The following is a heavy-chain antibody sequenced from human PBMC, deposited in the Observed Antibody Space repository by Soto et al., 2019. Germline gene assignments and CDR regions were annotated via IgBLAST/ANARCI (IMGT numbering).Heavy chain of an antibody. CDR1: GGTFSSYA. CDR3: ARAGRVGYCTNGVCGGWAFDI. V-gene: IGHV1-69*13. CDR2: IIPIFGTA. J-gene: IGHJ3*02. D-gene: IGHD2-8*01. Sequence: SVKVSCKASGGTFSSYAISWVRQAPGQGLEWMGGIIPIFGTANYAQKFQGRVTITADESTSTAYMELSSLRSEDTAVYYCARAGRVGYCTNGVCGGWAFDICGQGKRVTV.